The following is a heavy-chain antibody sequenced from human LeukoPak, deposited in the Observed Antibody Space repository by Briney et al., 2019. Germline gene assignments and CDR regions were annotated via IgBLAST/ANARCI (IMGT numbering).Heavy chain of an antibody. CDR1: GGSISSSSYY. CDR3: ARQGSYSYGSGTYYNGHFDY. Sequence: SETLSLTCTVSGGSISSSSYYWGWIRQPPGKGLEWIGRVFYSGSTFYNPSLKSRVTISVDTSKNQFSLRLSSVTAADTAVFYCARQGSYSYGSGTYYNGHFDYWAQGILVTVSS. D-gene: IGHD3-10*01. V-gene: IGHV4-39*01. J-gene: IGHJ4*02. CDR2: VFYSGST.